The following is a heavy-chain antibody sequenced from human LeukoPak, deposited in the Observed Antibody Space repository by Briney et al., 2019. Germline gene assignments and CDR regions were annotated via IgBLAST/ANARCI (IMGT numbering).Heavy chain of an antibody. CDR3: ARLGARQMLEY. J-gene: IGHJ4*02. D-gene: IGHD4-17*01. V-gene: IGHV3-7*01. CDR2: IKHNGGEK. CDR1: GFTFTDYF. Sequence: GGSLRLSCVASGFTFTDYFMSWVRQAPGKGLEWVASIKHNGGEKYYVDSVKGRFTISRDNTKNSLYLEMSSLRAEDTAVYYCARLGARQMLEYWGQGTLVTVSS.